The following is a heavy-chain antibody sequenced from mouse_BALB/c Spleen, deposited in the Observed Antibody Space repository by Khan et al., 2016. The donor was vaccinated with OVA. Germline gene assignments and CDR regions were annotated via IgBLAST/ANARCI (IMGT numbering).Heavy chain of an antibody. CDR2: IDPFNGGT. J-gene: IGHJ3*01. CDR3: ARGTFDY. Sequence: EVELVESGPELMKPGASVNISCKASDYSFTSYYIHWVKQSHGKSLEWIGYIDPFNGGTDYNQKFKGKATLTVDKSSNTAYMHLSSLTSEDAAVYYCARGTFDYWGQGTLVTVSA. D-gene: IGHD3-3*01. V-gene: IGHV1S135*01. CDR1: DYSFTSYY.